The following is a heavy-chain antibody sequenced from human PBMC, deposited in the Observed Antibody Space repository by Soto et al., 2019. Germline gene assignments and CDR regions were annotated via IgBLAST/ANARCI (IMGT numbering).Heavy chain of an antibody. D-gene: IGHD5-18*01. Sequence: SETLSLTCTVSGGSISSYYWSWIRQPPGKGLEWIGYIYYSGSTNYNPSLKSRVTISVDTSKNQFPLKLSSVTVADTAVYYCARWGDTAMGHYYYGMDVWGQGTTVTVSS. CDR3: ARWGDTAMGHYYYGMDV. V-gene: IGHV4-59*01. CDR2: IYYSGST. CDR1: GGSISSYY. J-gene: IGHJ6*02.